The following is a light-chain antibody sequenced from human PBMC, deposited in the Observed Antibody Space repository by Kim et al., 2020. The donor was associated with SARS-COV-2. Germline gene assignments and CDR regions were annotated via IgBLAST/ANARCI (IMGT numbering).Light chain of an antibody. J-gene: IGKJ4*01. CDR2: DAS. CDR3: QQYNNWPLT. V-gene: IGKV3-15*01. CDR1: QSFSSN. Sequence: EIVMTQSPPTLSVSPGERATLSCRASQSFSSNLAWYQQKPGQAPRLLIYDASTRATGIPARFSGSESGTEFTLTISSLQSEDFAVYYCQQYNNWPLTFGGGTKADIK.